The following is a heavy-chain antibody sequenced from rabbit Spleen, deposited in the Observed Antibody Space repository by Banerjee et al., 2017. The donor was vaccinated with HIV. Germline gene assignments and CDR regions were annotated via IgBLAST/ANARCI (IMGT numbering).Heavy chain of an antibody. CDR3: ARDNDDAGYDFGL. J-gene: IGHJ6*01. CDR1: GLSFSSSYW. CDR2: IYTGTSGTT. V-gene: IGHV1S40*01. Sequence: QSLEESGGDLVKPGASLTLTCTASGLSFSSSYWISWVRQAPGKGLEWIADIYTGTSGTTYYASWAKGRFTISKTSSTTVTLQVTSLTAADTATYFCARDNDDAGYDFGLWGPGTLVTVS. D-gene: IGHD3-1*01.